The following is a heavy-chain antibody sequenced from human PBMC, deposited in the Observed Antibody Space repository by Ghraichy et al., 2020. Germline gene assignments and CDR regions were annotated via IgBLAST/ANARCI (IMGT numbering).Heavy chain of an antibody. CDR2: ISYNGNQK. V-gene: IGHV3-30*04. CDR3: ARGVYGGATDY. Sequence: LSLTCAASGFMFDSFTMDWVRQAPGKGLEWVALISYNGNQKNYAESVKGRFTISRDNSQNTVYLQINSLRAEDTALYYCARGVYGGATDYWGQGTLVTVSP. CDR1: GFMFDSFT. D-gene: IGHD4/OR15-4a*01. J-gene: IGHJ4*02.